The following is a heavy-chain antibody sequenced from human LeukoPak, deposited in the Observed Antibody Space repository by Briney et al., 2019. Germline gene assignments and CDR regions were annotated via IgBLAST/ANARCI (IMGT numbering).Heavy chain of an antibody. Sequence: GGSLRLSCAASGFTFDDYAMHWVRQAPGKGLEWVSGISWNSGSIGYADSVKGRFTISRDNAKNSLYLQMNSLRAEDTALYYCAKALRLEAPFDYWGQGTLVTVSS. CDR3: AKALRLEAPFDY. D-gene: IGHD5-12*01. CDR2: ISWNSGSI. J-gene: IGHJ4*02. V-gene: IGHV3-9*01. CDR1: GFTFDDYA.